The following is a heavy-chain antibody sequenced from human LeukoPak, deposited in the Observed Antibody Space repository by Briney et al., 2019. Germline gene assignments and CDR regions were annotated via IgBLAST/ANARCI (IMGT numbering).Heavy chain of an antibody. CDR2: IYYSGST. J-gene: IGHJ6*02. CDR3: ARAYYYGSGSYYDYYYYGMDV. V-gene: IGHV4-59*01. Sequence: PSETLSLTCTVSGGSISSYYWSWIRQPPGPGLEWSGYIYYSGSTNYNPSLKSRVTISVDTSKNQFSLKLSSVTAADTAVYYCARAYYYGSGSYYDYYYYGMDVWGQGTTVTVSS. D-gene: IGHD3-10*01. CDR1: GGSISSYY.